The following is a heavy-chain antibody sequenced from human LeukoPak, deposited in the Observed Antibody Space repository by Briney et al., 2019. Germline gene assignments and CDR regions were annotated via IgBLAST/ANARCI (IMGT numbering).Heavy chain of an antibody. CDR3: ARANYYDSSGYFDY. J-gene: IGHJ4*02. V-gene: IGHV4-59*01. CDR2: VYYTGST. CDR1: GGSISSYY. D-gene: IGHD3-22*01. Sequence: SETLSLTCNVSGGSISSYYWSWLRQPPGKGLEWIAYVYYTGSTYYNPSLKSRVTASLETSENQFSLKVNSVTAEDTAVYYCARANYYDSSGYFDYWGQGTLVTASS.